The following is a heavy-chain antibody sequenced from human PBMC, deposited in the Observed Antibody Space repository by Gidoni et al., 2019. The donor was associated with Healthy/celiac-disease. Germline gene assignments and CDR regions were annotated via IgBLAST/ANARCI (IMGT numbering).Heavy chain of an antibody. Sequence: EVQLVESGGGLVQPGGSLRLSCAASGFTFSRHWRSWVRQAPGKGLEWVANIKQNGSEKYYVDSVKVRFTISRDNAKNSLYLQMNSRRAEDTAVYDCARRQLRLGELSFDWFDPWGQGTLVTVSS. D-gene: IGHD3-16*02. J-gene: IGHJ5*02. V-gene: IGHV3-7*01. CDR3: ARRQLRLGELSFDWFDP. CDR2: IKQNGSEK. CDR1: GFTFSRHW.